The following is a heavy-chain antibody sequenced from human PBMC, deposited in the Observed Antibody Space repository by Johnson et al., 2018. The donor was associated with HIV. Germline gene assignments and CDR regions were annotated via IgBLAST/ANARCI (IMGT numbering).Heavy chain of an antibody. CDR2: ISYDGSKK. CDR3: ARHFRDRPQGAAFDI. V-gene: IGHV3-30*04. Sequence: QVQLLESGGGLVQPGGSLRLSCAASGFTFSSYAMHWVRQAPGKGLEWVAVISYDGSKKYHADSVKGRFTISRDNSKNTLYLQMNSLRAEDTAVYYCARHFRDRPQGAAFDIWGQGTMVTVSS. D-gene: IGHD2/OR15-2a*01. CDR1: GFTFSSYA. J-gene: IGHJ3*02.